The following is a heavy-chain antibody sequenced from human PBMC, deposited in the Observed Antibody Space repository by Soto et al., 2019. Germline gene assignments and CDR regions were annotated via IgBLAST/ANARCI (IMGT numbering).Heavy chain of an antibody. CDR2: ISYDGSNK. D-gene: IGHD2-21*02. Sequence: QVQLVESGGGVVQPGRSLRLSCAASGFTFSSYGMHWVRQAPGKGLEWVAVISYDGSNKYYADSVNGRFTISRDNSKNTLYLQMNSLRAEDTAVYYCAKDSRIVVVTAPYDYWGQVTLVTVSS. CDR1: GFTFSSYG. V-gene: IGHV3-30*18. J-gene: IGHJ4*02. CDR3: AKDSRIVVVTAPYDY.